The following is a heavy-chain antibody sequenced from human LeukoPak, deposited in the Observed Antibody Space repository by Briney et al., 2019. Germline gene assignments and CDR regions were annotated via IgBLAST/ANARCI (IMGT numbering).Heavy chain of an antibody. CDR3: ARGFLTNIDAFDI. V-gene: IGHV1-8*01. CDR1: GFTFSSYD. CDR2: MNPNSGNT. D-gene: IGHD3-9*01. Sequence: GGSVKLSCTASGFTFSSYDINWVRQATGQGLEWVGWMNPNSGNTGYAQKFQGRVTMTRNTSLSTAYMELSSLRSEDTAVYYCARGFLTNIDAFDIWGQGTMVTVSS. J-gene: IGHJ3*02.